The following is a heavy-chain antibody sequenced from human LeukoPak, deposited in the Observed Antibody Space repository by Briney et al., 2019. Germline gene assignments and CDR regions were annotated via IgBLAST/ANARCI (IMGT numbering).Heavy chain of an antibody. D-gene: IGHD2-8*01. J-gene: IGHJ6*03. CDR2: ISGSGGST. CDR3: AKAGVGGPYCTNGVCYEGVVDYYYMDV. Sequence: PGGSLRLSCAASGFTFSSYAMSWVRQAPGKGLEWVSAISGSGGSTYYADSVKGRFTISRDNSKNTLYLQMDSLRAEDTAVYYCAKAGVGGPYCTNGVCYEGVVDYYYMDVWGKGTTVTVSS. V-gene: IGHV3-23*01. CDR1: GFTFSSYA.